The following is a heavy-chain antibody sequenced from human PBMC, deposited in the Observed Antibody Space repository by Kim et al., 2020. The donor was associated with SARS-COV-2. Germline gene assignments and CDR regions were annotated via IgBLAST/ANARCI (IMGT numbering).Heavy chain of an antibody. Sequence: GGSLRLSCAVSGFTVSSNYMSWVRQAPGKGLEWVSMIYRGDSTYYSDSVKSRITISRDNAKNTLYLQMISLRAEDTAIYYCAKETARYNYGTIDYWGQGTRVRVSS. J-gene: IGHJ4*02. V-gene: IGHV3-66*01. CDR2: IYRGDST. D-gene: IGHD5-18*01. CDR1: GFTVSSNY. CDR3: AKETARYNYGTIDY.